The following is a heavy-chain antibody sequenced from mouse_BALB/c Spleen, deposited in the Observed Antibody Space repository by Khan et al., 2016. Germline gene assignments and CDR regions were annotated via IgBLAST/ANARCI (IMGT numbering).Heavy chain of an antibody. J-gene: IGHJ1*01. CDR2: IRYSGST. Sequence: EVKLLESGPGLVKPSQSLSLTCTVTGYSITSDYAWNWIRQFPGNKLEWMGYIRYSGSTTYNPSLKSRISITRDTSQNQFFLQLYSVTTEDTATYYYTGSPTATRYFDVWGAGTTVTVSS. V-gene: IGHV3-2*02. D-gene: IGHD1-2*01. CDR3: TGSPTATRYFDV. CDR1: GYSITSDYA.